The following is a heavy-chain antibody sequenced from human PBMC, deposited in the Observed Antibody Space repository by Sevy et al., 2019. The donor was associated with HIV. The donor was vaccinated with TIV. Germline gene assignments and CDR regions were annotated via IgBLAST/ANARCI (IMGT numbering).Heavy chain of an antibody. D-gene: IGHD1-26*01. CDR3: AKPRESSSYYMDV. J-gene: IGHJ6*03. V-gene: IGHV3-23*01. Sequence: GGSLRLSCAASGFTFSSYAMRWVRQAPGKGLEWVSAISGGSGGTTYYADSVKGRFTISRDNSKNTLYLQMNTPRAEDTAVYYCAKPRESSSYYMDVWGKGTTVTVSS. CDR2: ISGGSGGTT. CDR1: GFTFSSYA.